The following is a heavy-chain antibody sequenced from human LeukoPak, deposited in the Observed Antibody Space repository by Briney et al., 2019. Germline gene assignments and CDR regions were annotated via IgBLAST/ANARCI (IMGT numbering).Heavy chain of an antibody. Sequence: GGSLRLSCAASGFTFSGYGMHWVRQAPDKGLEWVAVIWYDGNNKYYAESVKGRFTISRDNSKNTLYLQMNSLRAEDTAVYYCTSDVVPAAIVYAFDIWGQGTMVTVSS. CDR3: TSDVVPAAIVYAFDI. CDR2: IWYDGNNK. CDR1: GFTFSGYG. D-gene: IGHD2-2*02. J-gene: IGHJ3*02. V-gene: IGHV3-33*01.